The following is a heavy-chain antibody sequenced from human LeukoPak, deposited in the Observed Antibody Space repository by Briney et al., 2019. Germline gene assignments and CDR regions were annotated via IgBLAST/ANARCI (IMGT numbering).Heavy chain of an antibody. CDR1: GYTFTSYG. D-gene: IGHD6-6*01. J-gene: IGHJ6*03. CDR2: IIPIFGTA. V-gene: IGHV1-69*05. Sequence: ASVKVSCKASGYTFTSYGISWVRQAPGQGLEWMGGIIPIFGTANYAQKFQGRVTITTDESTSTAYMELSSLRSEDTAVYYCARAEERSRIAARPSYYYMDVWGKGTTVTVSS. CDR3: ARAEERSRIAARPSYYYMDV.